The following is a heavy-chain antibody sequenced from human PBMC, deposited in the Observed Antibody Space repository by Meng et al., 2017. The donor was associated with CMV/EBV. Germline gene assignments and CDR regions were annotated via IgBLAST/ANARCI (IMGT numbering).Heavy chain of an antibody. Sequence: GGSISSSKWWRWVRQPPGKGLEWIGAIYHSGSTNYKPSLKSRVTISVDKSKNQFSLKLSSVTAADTAVYYCARGSDEAAAGTSYFDYWGQGTLVTVSS. CDR2: IYHSGST. CDR3: ARGSDEAAAGTSYFDY. J-gene: IGHJ4*02. D-gene: IGHD6-13*01. CDR1: GGSISSSKW. V-gene: IGHV4-4*02.